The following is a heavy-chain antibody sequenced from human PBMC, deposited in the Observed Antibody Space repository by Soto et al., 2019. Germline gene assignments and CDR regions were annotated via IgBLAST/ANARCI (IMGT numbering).Heavy chain of an antibody. Sequence: PGGSLRLSCTPSGFTFVNFAMSWVRQAPGKGLEWVSSISAGGATTYYADSVKGRVTMSRDNSKNTLSLQMISLRAEDSAVYYCAKDRGGTGWPFDHWGQGTLVTVS. CDR3: AKDRGGTGWPFDH. CDR1: GFTFVNFA. D-gene: IGHD6-19*01. CDR2: ISAGGATT. J-gene: IGHJ4*02. V-gene: IGHV3-23*01.